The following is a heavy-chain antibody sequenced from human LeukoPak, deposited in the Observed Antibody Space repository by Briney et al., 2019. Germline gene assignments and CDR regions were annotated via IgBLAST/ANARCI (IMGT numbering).Heavy chain of an antibody. J-gene: IGHJ3*02. CDR1: GYTFTSSW. Sequence: GESLKISSKGSGYTFTSSWIGWVRQMPGKGLEWMGIIYPGDSDTRYSPSFQGQVTISADKSISTAYLQWSSLKASDTAMYYCARPDCSGGSCYTHAFDIWGQGTMVTVSS. V-gene: IGHV5-51*01. CDR3: ARPDCSGGSCYTHAFDI. CDR2: IYPGDSDT. D-gene: IGHD2-15*01.